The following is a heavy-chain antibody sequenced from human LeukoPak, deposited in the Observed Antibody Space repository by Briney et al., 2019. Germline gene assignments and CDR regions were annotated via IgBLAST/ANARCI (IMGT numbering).Heavy chain of an antibody. CDR3: ARVGGYYDTIDY. CDR2: MNPNSGNT. CDR1: GYTFTSYD. D-gene: IGHD3-22*01. Sequence: GASVKVSCKASGYTFTSYDINWVRQATGRGLEWMGWMNPNSGNTGYAQKFQGRVTMTRNTSISTAYLELSSLRSEDTAVYYCARVGGYYDTIDYWGQGTLVTVSS. J-gene: IGHJ4*02. V-gene: IGHV1-8*01.